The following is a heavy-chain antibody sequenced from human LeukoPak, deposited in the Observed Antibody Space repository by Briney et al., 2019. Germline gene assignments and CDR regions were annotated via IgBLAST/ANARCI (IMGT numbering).Heavy chain of an antibody. J-gene: IGHJ4*02. Sequence: GGSLRLSRAASGFTFSNSAMNWVRQVPGKGLEWVSSIDYDSSHIYYAASVRGRFTISRDNARNSVYLQMNSLRVEDTAVYYCARDPLRYLRVGHYDYWGQGTLVAVSS. V-gene: IGHV3-21*01. CDR1: GFTFSNSA. CDR3: ARDPLRYLRVGHYDY. CDR2: IDYDSSHI. D-gene: IGHD3-9*01.